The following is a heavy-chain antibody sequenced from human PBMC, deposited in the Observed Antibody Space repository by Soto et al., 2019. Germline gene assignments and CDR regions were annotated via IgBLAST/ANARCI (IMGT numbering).Heavy chain of an antibody. D-gene: IGHD6-6*01. Sequence: QVQLVQSGAEVKKPGSSVKVSCKASGGTFSSYAISWVRQAPGQGLEWMGGLIPIFGTANYAQKFQGRVTITADESTSTAYMELSSLSSEDTAVYYCARANLEYSSSSGIDYWGQGTLVTVSS. CDR1: GGTFSSYA. CDR2: LIPIFGTA. J-gene: IGHJ4*02. CDR3: ARANLEYSSSSGIDY. V-gene: IGHV1-69*01.